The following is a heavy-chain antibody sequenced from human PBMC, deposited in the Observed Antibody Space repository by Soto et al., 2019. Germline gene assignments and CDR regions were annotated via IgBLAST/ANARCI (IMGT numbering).Heavy chain of an antibody. D-gene: IGHD4-17*01. J-gene: IGHJ4*02. V-gene: IGHV3-21*01. CDR3: ARGQDTVMASPFAY. CDR1: GFTFSSYS. CDR2: ISSSSSYI. Sequence: EVQLVESGGGLVKPGGSLRLSCAASGFTFSSYSMNWVRQAPGKGLEWVSSISSSSSYIYYADSVKGRFTISRDNAKNSLYLQMNSLRAEDTAVYYCARGQDTVMASPFAYWGQGTLVTVSS.